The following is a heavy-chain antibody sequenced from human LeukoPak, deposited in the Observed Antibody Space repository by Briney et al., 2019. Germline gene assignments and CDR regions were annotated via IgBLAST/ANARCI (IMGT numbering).Heavy chain of an antibody. Sequence: GGSLRLSCAASGFTFSSYAMSWVRQAPGKGLECVSVISGGAGSTYYADSVKGRFTISRDNSKNTLYLQMNSLRAEDTAVYYCAKDKYNFWSGSNYYYMDVWGKGTTVTVSS. V-gene: IGHV3-23*01. CDR2: ISGGAGST. CDR3: AKDKYNFWSGSNYYYMDV. J-gene: IGHJ6*03. CDR1: GFTFSSYA. D-gene: IGHD3-3*01.